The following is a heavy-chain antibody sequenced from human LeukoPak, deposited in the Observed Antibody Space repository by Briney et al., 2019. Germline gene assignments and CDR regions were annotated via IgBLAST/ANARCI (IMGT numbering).Heavy chain of an antibody. J-gene: IGHJ4*02. D-gene: IGHD3-22*01. Sequence: GRSLRLSCAASGFNFRTYAMHWVRQAPGKGLEWVAIIYYDGSNENYAGSVKGRFTISRDNSKNTLYLQMNSLRVEDTAVYYCARVRGYDTSDYDYWGQGTLVTVSS. CDR3: ARVRGYDTSDYDY. CDR2: IYYDGSNE. CDR1: GFNFRTYA. V-gene: IGHV3-33*01.